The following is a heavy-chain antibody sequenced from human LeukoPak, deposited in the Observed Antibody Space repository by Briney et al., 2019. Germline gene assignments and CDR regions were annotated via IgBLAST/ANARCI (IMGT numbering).Heavy chain of an antibody. CDR1: GGSISSYY. D-gene: IGHD1-26*01. CDR3: ARGGNYWPQWWFDP. V-gene: IGHV4-59*01. Sequence: SETLSLTCTVSGGSISSYYWSWIRQPPGKGLEWIGYIFYSGSTKYNPSLKSRVSISVDMSRSQFSLKLNSVTAADTAVYYCARGGNYWPQWWFDPWGRGTLVSVSS. CDR2: IFYSGST. J-gene: IGHJ5*02.